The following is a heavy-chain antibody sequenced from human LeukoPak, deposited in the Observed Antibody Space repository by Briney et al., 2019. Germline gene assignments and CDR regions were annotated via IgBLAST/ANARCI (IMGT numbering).Heavy chain of an antibody. CDR3: ARDSGSSWYNWFDP. CDR1: GGTFSSYA. J-gene: IGHJ5*02. D-gene: IGHD6-13*01. CDR2: IIPILGIA. V-gene: IGHV1-69*04. Sequence: SVKVSCKASGGTFSSYAISWVRQAPGQGLEWMGRIIPILGIANYAQKFQGRVTITADKSTSTAYMELSSLRSEDTAVYYCARDSGSSWYNWFDPWGQGTLVTVSS.